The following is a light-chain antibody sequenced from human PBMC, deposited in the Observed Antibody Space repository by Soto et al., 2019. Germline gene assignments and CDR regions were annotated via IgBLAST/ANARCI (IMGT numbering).Light chain of an antibody. CDR1: QGISTY. CDR2: AAS. J-gene: IGKJ5*01. V-gene: IGKV1-27*01. Sequence: DIQMTQAPSSLSSSVGDRVTIACRASQGISTYLAWYQQKPGKVPKLLIYAASTLLSGVPSRFSGSGSGTDFTLTISSLQPEDFATYYCQHADSFPLITFGQGTRLEIK. CDR3: QHADSFPLIT.